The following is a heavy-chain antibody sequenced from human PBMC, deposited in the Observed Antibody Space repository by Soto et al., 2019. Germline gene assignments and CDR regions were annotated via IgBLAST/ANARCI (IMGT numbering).Heavy chain of an antibody. Sequence: GGSLRVSCAASGFTFSSYAMTWARQAPGKGLEWVSTIRASGGSTYYVDSVKGRFTISRDNSKNTLFLQMNSLRAEDTAVYYCAKLRSEQQLAFIDYWGQGTLVTVSS. V-gene: IGHV3-23*01. CDR3: AKLRSEQQLAFIDY. CDR2: IRASGGST. J-gene: IGHJ4*02. D-gene: IGHD6-13*01. CDR1: GFTFSSYA.